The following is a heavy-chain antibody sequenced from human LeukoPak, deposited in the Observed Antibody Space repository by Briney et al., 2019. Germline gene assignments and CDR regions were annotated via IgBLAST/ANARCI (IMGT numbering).Heavy chain of an antibody. CDR3: ARATYCSSTSYYQDY. J-gene: IGHJ4*02. D-gene: IGHD2-2*01. CDR2: IYTSGST. CDR1: GGSISSYY. Sequence: SETLSLTCTVSGGSISSYYWSWIRQPAGKGLEWIGRIYTSGSTNYNPSLKSRVTMSVDTSKNQFSLKLSSVTAADTAVYYCARATYCSSTSYYQDYWGQGTLVTVSS. V-gene: IGHV4-4*07.